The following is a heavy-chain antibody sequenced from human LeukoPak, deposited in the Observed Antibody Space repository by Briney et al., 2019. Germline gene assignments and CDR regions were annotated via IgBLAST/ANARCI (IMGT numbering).Heavy chain of an antibody. V-gene: IGHV3-64*01. CDR1: GYTFSSYS. D-gene: IGHD1-26*01. J-gene: IGHJ6*03. CDR2: IISNGVST. CDR3: ARVRMGATVSDFYYYYMDV. Sequence: GGSLRLSCAASGYTFSSYSMHWVRQAPGKGLESVSSIISNGVSTYYANSVKGRFTISRDNSKNTLYLQMGSLRVEDMAVYYCARVRMGATVSDFYYYYMDVWGKGTTVTVSS.